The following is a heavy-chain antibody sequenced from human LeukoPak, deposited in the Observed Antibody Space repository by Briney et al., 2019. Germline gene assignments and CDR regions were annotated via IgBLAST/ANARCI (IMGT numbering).Heavy chain of an antibody. Sequence: ASVKVSCKASGGTFSSYAISWVRQAPGQGLEWMGRIIPILGIANYAQKFQGRVTITADKSTSTAYMELSSLRSEDTAVYYCAKAVVVAATRGGYYFDYWGQGTLVTVSS. CDR3: AKAVVVAATRGGYYFDY. V-gene: IGHV1-69*04. D-gene: IGHD2-15*01. J-gene: IGHJ4*02. CDR2: IIPILGIA. CDR1: GGTFSSYA.